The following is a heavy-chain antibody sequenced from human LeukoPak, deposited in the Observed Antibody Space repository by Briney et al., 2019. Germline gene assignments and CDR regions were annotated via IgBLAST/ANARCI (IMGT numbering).Heavy chain of an antibody. V-gene: IGHV3-9*03. J-gene: IGHJ3*02. CDR3: AKDIYDFWSGSRTGAFDI. Sequence: PGGSLRLSCAASGFTFDDYAMHWVRQAPGKGLEWVSGISWNSGSIGYADSVKGRFTISRDNAKNSLYLQMNSLRAEDMALYYCAKDIYDFWSGSRTGAFDIWAKGQWSPSLQ. CDR2: ISWNSGSI. CDR1: GFTFDDYA. D-gene: IGHD3-3*01.